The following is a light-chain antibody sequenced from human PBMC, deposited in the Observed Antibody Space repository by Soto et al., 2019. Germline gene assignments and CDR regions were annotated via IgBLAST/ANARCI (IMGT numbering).Light chain of an antibody. J-gene: IGKJ3*01. Sequence: DIQMTQSPSSVSASVGDRVTITCRASQGISDWLAWYQQKPGKAPKLLIYATSSLQSGVPSRFSGIGSGTDFTLTISSLQPEDFATYYCQQATSFPFTFGPGTKVDIK. CDR3: QQATSFPFT. CDR2: ATS. CDR1: QGISDW. V-gene: IGKV1-12*01.